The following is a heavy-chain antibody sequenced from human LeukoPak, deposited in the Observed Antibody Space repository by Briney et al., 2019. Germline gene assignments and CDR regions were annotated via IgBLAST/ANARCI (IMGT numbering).Heavy chain of an antibody. CDR2: ISSSGSTI. CDR1: GFTLSSYG. Sequence: GGSLRLSCAASGFTLSSYGMNWVRQAPGKGLEWVSYISSSGSTIYYADSVKGRFTISRDNAKNSLYLQMNSPRAEDTAVYYCARDYYGSGSYPNWGQGTLVTVSS. J-gene: IGHJ4*02. D-gene: IGHD3-10*01. CDR3: ARDYYGSGSYPN. V-gene: IGHV3-48*03.